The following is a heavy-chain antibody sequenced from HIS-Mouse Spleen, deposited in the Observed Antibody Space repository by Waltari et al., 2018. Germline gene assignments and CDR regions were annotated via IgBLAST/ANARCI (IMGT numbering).Heavy chain of an antibody. V-gene: IGHV1-8*01. CDR2: MNPNSGNT. CDR3: ARGHDYSNYFDY. CDR1: GYTFTSYE. J-gene: IGHJ4*02. D-gene: IGHD4-4*01. Sequence: QVQLVQSGAEGKKPGASVKAACKASGYTFTSYETNRVLQATGQGLEWMGWMNPNSGNTGYAQKFQGRVTMTRNTSISTAYMELSSLRSEDTAVYYCARGHDYSNYFDYWGQGTLVTVSS.